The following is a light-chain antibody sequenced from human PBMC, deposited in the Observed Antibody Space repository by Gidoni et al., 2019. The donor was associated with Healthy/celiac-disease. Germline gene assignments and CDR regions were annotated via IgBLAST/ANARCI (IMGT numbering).Light chain of an antibody. CDR2: DAS. CDR3: QQRSNWWT. CDR1: QSVSSY. Sequence: EIVLTQSPATLSLSPGERATLSCRASQSVSSYLAGYQQKPGQAPRLLIDDASNRATGIPARFSGSGSGTDFTLTISSLEPEDFAVYYCQQRSNWWTFGQGTKVEIK. V-gene: IGKV3-11*01. J-gene: IGKJ1*01.